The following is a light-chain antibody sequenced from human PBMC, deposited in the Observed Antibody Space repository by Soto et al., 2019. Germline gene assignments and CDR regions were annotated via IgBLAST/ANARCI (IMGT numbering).Light chain of an antibody. V-gene: IGLV1-40*01. CDR2: DNS. CDR1: SSNIGAGYD. J-gene: IGLJ2*01. Sequence: QLVLTQPPSVSGAPGQRVTISCTGSSSNIGAGYDVHWYQQLPGTAPKLLIYDNSNRPSGVPDRFSGSKSGTSASLAVTGLQAEDEADYYCQSYDSSQSVVFGRGTKLTVL. CDR3: QSYDSSQSVV.